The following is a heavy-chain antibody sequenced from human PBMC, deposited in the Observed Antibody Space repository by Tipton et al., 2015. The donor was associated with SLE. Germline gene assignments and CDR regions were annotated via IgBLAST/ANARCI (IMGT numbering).Heavy chain of an antibody. CDR2: VSYSGST. CDR1: GYSISNTDYY. Sequence: TLSLTCSVSGYSISNTDYYWGWIRQSPGKGLEWIATVSYSGSTYYNLSLRSRVTISIDTSKNQFSLKLTSVTAADTATYYCARGVRIQGVVDVWGQGTTVSVSS. CDR3: ARGVRIQGVVDV. D-gene: IGHD5-18*01. V-gene: IGHV4-39*02. J-gene: IGHJ3*01.